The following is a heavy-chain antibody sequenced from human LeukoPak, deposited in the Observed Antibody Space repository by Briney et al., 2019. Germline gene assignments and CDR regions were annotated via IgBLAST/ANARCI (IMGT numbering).Heavy chain of an antibody. V-gene: IGHV4-61*05. CDR2: IYYSGST. J-gene: IGHJ5*02. CDR1: GGSITSSSYY. CDR3: ARHVWFDP. Sequence: SETLSLTCTVSGGSITSSSYYWGWIRQPPGKGLEWIGYIYYSGSTNYNPSLKSRVTISVDTSKNQFSLKLGSVTAADTAVYYCARHVWFDPWGQGTLVTVSS.